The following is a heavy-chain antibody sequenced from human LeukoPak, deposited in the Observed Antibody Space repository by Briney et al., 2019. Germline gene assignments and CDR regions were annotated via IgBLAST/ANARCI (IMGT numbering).Heavy chain of an antibody. D-gene: IGHD3-9*01. CDR3: ARMTGSQDGMDV. Sequence: GRSLRLSCAASGFTFSSYSMNWVRQAPGKGLEWVSSISSSSSYIYYADSVKGRFTISRDNAKNSLYLQMNSLRAEDTAVYYCARMTGSQDGMDVWGQGTTVTVSS. V-gene: IGHV3-21*01. CDR2: ISSSSSYI. CDR1: GFTFSSYS. J-gene: IGHJ6*02.